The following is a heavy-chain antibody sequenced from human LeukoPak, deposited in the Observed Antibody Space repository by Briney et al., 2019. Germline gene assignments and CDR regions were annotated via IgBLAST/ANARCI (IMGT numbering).Heavy chain of an antibody. CDR3: AREKQLGGTPFDF. V-gene: IGHV3-30*04. CDR2: VSNDGKTI. J-gene: IGHJ4*02. Sequence: PGRSLRLSCVASEFAFTGHSMHWVRQAPGKGLEWVAVVSNDGKTIFYADSLKGRFTVSTDNSKNTVYLQVNSLRDEDAAVCYCAREKQLGGTPFDFWGQGSLVTVSS. D-gene: IGHD1-26*01. CDR1: EFAFTGHS.